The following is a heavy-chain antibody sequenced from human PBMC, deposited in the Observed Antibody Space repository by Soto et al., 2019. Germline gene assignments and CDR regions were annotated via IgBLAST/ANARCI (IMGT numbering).Heavy chain of an antibody. V-gene: IGHV4-31*03. Sequence: SETLSLTCTVSGGSISSGGYYWSWIRQHPGKGLEWIGYIYYSGSTYYNPSLKSRVTISVDTSKNQFSLKLSSVTAEDTAVYYCAREPVAGTLNWFDPWGQGTLVTVSS. CDR1: GGSISSGGYY. J-gene: IGHJ5*02. D-gene: IGHD6-19*01. CDR2: IYYSGST. CDR3: AREPVAGTLNWFDP.